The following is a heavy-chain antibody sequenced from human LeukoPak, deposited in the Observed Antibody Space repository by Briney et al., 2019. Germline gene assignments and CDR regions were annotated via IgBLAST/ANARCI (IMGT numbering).Heavy chain of an antibody. CDR2: IYYSGST. J-gene: IGHJ5*02. Sequence: KPSETLSLTCTVSGGSISSSSYYWGWIRQPPGKGLEWIGSIYYSGSTNYNPSLKSRVTISVDTSKNQFSLKLASVTAADTAIYYCAKGAGGFSYYNWFDPWGQGTLVTVSS. CDR1: GGSISSSSYY. D-gene: IGHD5-18*01. V-gene: IGHV4-39*07. CDR3: AKGAGGFSYYNWFDP.